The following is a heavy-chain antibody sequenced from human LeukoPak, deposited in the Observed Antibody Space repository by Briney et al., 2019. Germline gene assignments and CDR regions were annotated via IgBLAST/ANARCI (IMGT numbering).Heavy chain of an antibody. Sequence: GASVKVSCKASGYTFTGYYIHWVRQAPGQGLEWMGWINPNSGGTNYAQNFQGRVTMTRDTSISTAYMELSRLRSDDTAVYYCARDPGTSMIVVVTKSYYFDYWGQGTLVTVSS. D-gene: IGHD3-22*01. J-gene: IGHJ4*02. CDR3: ARDPGTSMIVVVTKSYYFDY. CDR1: GYTFTGYY. V-gene: IGHV1-2*02. CDR2: INPNSGGT.